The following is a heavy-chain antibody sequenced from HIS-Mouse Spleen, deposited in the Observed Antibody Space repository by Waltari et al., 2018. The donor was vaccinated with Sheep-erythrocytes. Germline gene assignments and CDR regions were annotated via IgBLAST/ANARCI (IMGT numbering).Heavy chain of an antibody. J-gene: IGHJ3*02. Sequence: WVSAIGTAGDPYYPGSVKGRFTISRENAKNSLYLQMNSLRAGDTAVYYCARANSGSYDDAFDIWGQGTMVTVSS. D-gene: IGHD1-26*01. V-gene: IGHV3-13*05. CDR2: IGTAGDP. CDR3: ARANSGSYDDAFDI.